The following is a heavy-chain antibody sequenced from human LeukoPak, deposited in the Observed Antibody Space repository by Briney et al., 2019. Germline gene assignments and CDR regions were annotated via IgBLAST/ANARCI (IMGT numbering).Heavy chain of an antibody. V-gene: IGHV1-69*13. D-gene: IGHD6-19*01. Sequence: SVKVSCKASGGTSSSYAISWVRQAPGQGLEWMGGIIPIFGTANYAQKFQGRVTITADESTSTAYMELSSLRSEDTAVYYCASGGSSGWYGDYWGQGTLVTVSS. CDR2: IIPIFGTA. J-gene: IGHJ4*02. CDR3: ASGGSSGWYGDY. CDR1: GGTSSSYA.